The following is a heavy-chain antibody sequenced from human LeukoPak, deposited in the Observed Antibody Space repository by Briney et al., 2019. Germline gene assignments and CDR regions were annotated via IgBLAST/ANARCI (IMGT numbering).Heavy chain of an antibody. CDR1: GGTSSTYT. CDR2: IIPIFRTP. J-gene: IGHJ6*03. CDR3: ARVDRYYFYLDV. Sequence: ASVKVSCKASGGTSSTYTITWVRQAPGQGLEWMGGIIPIFRTPNYAQKFQGRVTITTDESTSTAYMELSSLKFDDTAIYYCARVDRYYFYLDVWGKGTTVTVSS. V-gene: IGHV1-69*05.